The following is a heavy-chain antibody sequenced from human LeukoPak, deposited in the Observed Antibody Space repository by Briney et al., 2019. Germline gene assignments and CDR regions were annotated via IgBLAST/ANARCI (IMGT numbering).Heavy chain of an antibody. CDR3: ANIPYSSSWGYYYYYGMDV. J-gene: IGHJ6*04. D-gene: IGHD6-13*01. Sequence: SVKVSCKASGGTFSWYAISWVRQAPGQGLEWMGGIIPILGTANHAQKFQGRVTITADKSTSTAYMELSSLRSEDTAVYYCANIPYSSSWGYYYYYGMDVWGKGTTVTVSS. CDR1: GGTFSWYA. CDR2: IIPILGTA. V-gene: IGHV1-69*06.